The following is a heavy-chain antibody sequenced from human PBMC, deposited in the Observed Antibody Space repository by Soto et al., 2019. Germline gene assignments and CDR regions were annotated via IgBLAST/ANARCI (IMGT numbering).Heavy chain of an antibody. V-gene: IGHV1-69*13. CDR3: ARADDSSGYYSPGFDY. J-gene: IGHJ4*02. D-gene: IGHD3-22*01. CDR2: IIPIFGTA. Sequence: SVKVSCKASGVTFSSYAISWVRQAPGQGLEWMGGIIPIFGTANYAQKFQGRVTITADESTSTAYMELSSLRSEDTAVYYCARADDSSGYYSPGFDYWGQGTLVTVSS. CDR1: GVTFSSYA.